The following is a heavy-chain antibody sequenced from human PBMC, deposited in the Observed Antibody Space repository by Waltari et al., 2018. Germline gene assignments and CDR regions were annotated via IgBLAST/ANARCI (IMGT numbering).Heavy chain of an antibody. V-gene: IGHV1-69*04. J-gene: IGHJ4*02. CDR2: IITILGIA. D-gene: IGHD3-10*01. CDR1: GGTFSSYA. Sequence: QVQLVQSGAAVQKPGSSVKVSCKASGGTFSSYAISWVRQAPGQRIEWRGGIITILGIANNAKKFQGRGTITADESTSTAYMELSSLRYEDTAVNYCARAQGPNLKSGELYPFDYWGQGTLVTVSS. CDR3: ARAQGPNLKSGELYPFDY.